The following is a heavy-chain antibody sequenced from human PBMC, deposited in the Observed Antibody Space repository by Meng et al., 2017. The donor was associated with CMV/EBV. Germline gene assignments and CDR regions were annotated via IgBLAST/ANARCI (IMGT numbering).Heavy chain of an antibody. V-gene: IGHV1-69*05. Sequence: SVKVSCKASGGTFSSYAISWVRQAPGQGLEWMGGIIPIFGTANYAQKFQGRVTITTDESTSTAYMKLSSLRSEDTAVYYCASRHSSSSGNFDYWGQGTLVTVSS. CDR1: GGTFSSYA. D-gene: IGHD6-6*01. J-gene: IGHJ4*02. CDR3: ASRHSSSSGNFDY. CDR2: IIPIFGTA.